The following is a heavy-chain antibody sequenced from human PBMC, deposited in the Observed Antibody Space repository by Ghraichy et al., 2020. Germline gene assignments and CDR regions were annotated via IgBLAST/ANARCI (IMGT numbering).Heavy chain of an antibody. J-gene: IGHJ5*02. CDR3: ARGVGSTDYTTHWFAP. Sequence: GESLNISCEASGFTFSGFSMNWVRQAPGKGLEWVSYIKSDSSAIHYAASVKGRFTISRDNVRNSLYLQMNSLRDEETAGYYCARGVGSTDYTTHWFAPWGQGTLVTGSS. V-gene: IGHV3-48*02. D-gene: IGHD4-11*01. CDR2: IKSDSSAI. CDR1: GFTFSGFS.